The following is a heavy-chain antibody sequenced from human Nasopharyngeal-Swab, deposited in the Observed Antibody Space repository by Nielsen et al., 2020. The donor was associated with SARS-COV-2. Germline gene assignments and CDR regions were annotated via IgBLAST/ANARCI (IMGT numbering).Heavy chain of an antibody. CDR2: INHSGGT. CDR1: GGSFSGYY. D-gene: IGHD4-17*01. CDR3: ARGGGVTTTYYYYGMDV. Sequence: SETLSLTCAVYGGSFSGYYWSWIRQPPGKGLEWIGEINHSGGTNYNPSLKSRVTISVDTSKNQFSLKLSSVTAADTAVYYCARGGGVTTTYYYYGMDVWGQGTTVTVSS. V-gene: IGHV4-34*01. J-gene: IGHJ6*02.